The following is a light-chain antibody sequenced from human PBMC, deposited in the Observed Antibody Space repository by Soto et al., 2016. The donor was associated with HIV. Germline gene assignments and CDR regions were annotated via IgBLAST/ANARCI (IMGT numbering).Light chain of an antibody. Sequence: SYELTQAPSVSVAPGKTATITCGGNNIGRKSVHWYQQKPGQAPVLVVYDDDDRPSGIPERFSGSSSGNTATLTISRVEIGDEADYYCQVWDSSSDHWVFGGGTKLTVL. CDR1: NIGRKS. CDR2: DDD. CDR3: QVWDSSSDHWV. V-gene: IGLV3-21*03. J-gene: IGLJ3*02.